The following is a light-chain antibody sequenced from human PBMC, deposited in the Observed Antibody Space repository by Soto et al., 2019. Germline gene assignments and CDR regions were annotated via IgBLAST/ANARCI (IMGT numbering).Light chain of an antibody. Sequence: IVMAQSPATLSVSPGGRATLSCRASRSISDTLAWYQQKPGQAPRLLIYGASKRATGFPARFSGSGSGTDFTLTISSLQSADFAVYYCQHYNNCQWKFGKGTKVDI. CDR3: QHYNNCQWK. CDR1: RSISDT. CDR2: GAS. J-gene: IGKJ1*01. V-gene: IGKV3-15*01.